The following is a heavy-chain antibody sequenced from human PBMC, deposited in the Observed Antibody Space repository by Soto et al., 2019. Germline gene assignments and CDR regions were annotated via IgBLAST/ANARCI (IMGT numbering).Heavy chain of an antibody. Sequence: QVQLQESGPGLVKPSDTLSLTCAVSGYSISSSNWWGWIRQPPGKGLEWIGYIYYSGSTYYNPSLKSRVTMSVDTSKNQFSLTLSSVTAVDTAVYYCARNANFNSSGWYVEAFDIWGQGTMVTVSS. CDR1: GYSISSSNW. D-gene: IGHD6-19*01. CDR2: IYYSGST. V-gene: IGHV4-28*01. CDR3: ARNANFNSSGWYVEAFDI. J-gene: IGHJ3*02.